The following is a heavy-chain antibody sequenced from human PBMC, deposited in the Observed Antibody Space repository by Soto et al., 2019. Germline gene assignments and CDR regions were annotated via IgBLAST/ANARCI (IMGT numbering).Heavy chain of an antibody. CDR3: AIRKGEMAARYGMDV. J-gene: IGHJ6*02. CDR2: INSDGSST. V-gene: IGHV3-74*01. Sequence: GSLRLSCAASGFTFSSYWMHWVRQAPGKGLVWVSRINSDGSSTSYADSVKGRFTISRDNAKNTLYLQMNSLRAEDTAVYYCAIRKGEMAARYGMDVWGQGTTVTVSS. CDR1: GFTFSSYW. D-gene: IGHD1-26*01.